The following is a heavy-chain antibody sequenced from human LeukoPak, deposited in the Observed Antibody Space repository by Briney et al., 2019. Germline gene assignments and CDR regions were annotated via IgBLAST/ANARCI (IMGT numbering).Heavy chain of an antibody. CDR2: IIPILGIA. CDR3: ARFRETTVAPDAFDI. J-gene: IGHJ3*02. Sequence: SVKVSCKASGGTFSSYTISWVRQAPGQGLEWMGRIIPILGIANYAQKFQGRVTITADKSTSTAYMELSSLRSEDTAVYYCARFRETTVAPDAFDIWGQGTMVTVSP. D-gene: IGHD4-11*01. V-gene: IGHV1-69*02. CDR1: GGTFSSYT.